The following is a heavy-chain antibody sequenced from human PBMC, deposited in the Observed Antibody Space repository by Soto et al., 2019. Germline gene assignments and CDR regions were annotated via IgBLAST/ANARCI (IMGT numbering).Heavy chain of an antibody. Sequence: QVHLVQSGVEVKTPGASVKVSCQASGYTFFTYDISWVRQAPGHGLEWMGWISTYSGYTKYAQKFQGRVTMTTDTSTTTAYLELRSLRSDDTAVDYCARHHGPTTSENWFDPWGQGTLVTVSS. D-gene: IGHD5-12*01. CDR1: GYTFFTYD. V-gene: IGHV1-18*01. CDR2: ISTYSGYT. CDR3: ARHHGPTTSENWFDP. J-gene: IGHJ5*02.